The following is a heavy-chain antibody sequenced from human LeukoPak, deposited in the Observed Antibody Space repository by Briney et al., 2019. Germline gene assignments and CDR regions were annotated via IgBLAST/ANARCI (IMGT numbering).Heavy chain of an antibody. J-gene: IGHJ3*02. D-gene: IGHD1-26*01. Sequence: ASVKVSCKVSGYTLTELSMHWVRQAPGQGLEWMGGFDPEDGETIYAQKFQGRVTMTEDTSTDTAYMELSSLRSEDTAVYYCATDQGGSYSGAFDIWGQGTMVTVSS. V-gene: IGHV1-24*01. CDR3: ATDQGGSYSGAFDI. CDR1: GYTLTELS. CDR2: FDPEDGET.